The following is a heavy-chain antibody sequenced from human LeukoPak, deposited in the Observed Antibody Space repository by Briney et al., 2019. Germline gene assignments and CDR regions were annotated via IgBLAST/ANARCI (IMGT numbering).Heavy chain of an antibody. V-gene: IGHV4-34*01. D-gene: IGHD3-3*01. CDR1: GGSFSGYY. J-gene: IGHJ4*02. CDR3: ARTTIFGVVHAVH. Sequence: SETLSLTCAVYGGSFSGYYWSWIRQPPGKGLEWIGEINHSGSTNYNPSLKSRVTISVDTSKNQFSLKLSSVTAADTAVYYCARTTIFGVVHAVHWGQGTLVTVSS. CDR2: INHSGST.